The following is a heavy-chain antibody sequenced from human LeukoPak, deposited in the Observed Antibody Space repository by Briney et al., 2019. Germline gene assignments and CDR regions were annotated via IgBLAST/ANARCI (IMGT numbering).Heavy chain of an antibody. Sequence: GGSLRPSCAASGFTFSSYSMNWVRQAPGKGLEWVSYISSSSSTIYYADSVKGRFTISRDNSKNTLYLQMNSLRAEDTAVYYCARERAGDAFDIWGQGTMVTVSS. CDR3: ARERAGDAFDI. CDR2: ISSSSSTI. J-gene: IGHJ3*02. CDR1: GFTFSSYS. V-gene: IGHV3-48*01.